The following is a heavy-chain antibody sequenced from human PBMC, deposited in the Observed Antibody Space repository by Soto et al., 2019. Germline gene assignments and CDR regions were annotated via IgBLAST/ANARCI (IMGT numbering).Heavy chain of an antibody. CDR2: IWYDGSNK. J-gene: IGHJ4*02. CDR1: GFTFSSYG. Sequence: GGSLRLSCAASGFTFSSYGMHWVRQAPGKGLEWVAVIWYDGSNKYYADSVKGRFTISRDNSKNTLYLQMNSLRAEDTAVYYCARDYEDYDILTGYPSYWGQGTLVTVSS. V-gene: IGHV3-33*01. CDR3: ARDYEDYDILTGYPSY. D-gene: IGHD3-9*01.